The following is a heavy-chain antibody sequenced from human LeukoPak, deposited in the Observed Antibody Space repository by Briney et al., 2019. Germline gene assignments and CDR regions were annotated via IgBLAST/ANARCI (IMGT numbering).Heavy chain of an antibody. CDR2: IYYSGST. D-gene: IGHD1-20*01. J-gene: IGHJ3*02. V-gene: IGHV4-39*01. CDR3: ARPITDLDAFDI. CDR1: GGSISSSSYY. Sequence: PSETLSLTCTVSGGSISSSSYYWGWIRQPPGKGLEWIGSIYYSGSTYYNPSLKSRVTISVDTSKNQFSLKLSSVTAADTAVYYCARPITDLDAFDIWGQGTMVTVSS.